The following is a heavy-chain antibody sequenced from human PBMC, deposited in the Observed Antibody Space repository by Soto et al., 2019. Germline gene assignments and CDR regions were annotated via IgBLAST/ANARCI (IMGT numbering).Heavy chain of an antibody. CDR3: GREGGGGGYDSSGYYYYYGMDV. CDR1: GFTVSSNY. J-gene: IGHJ6*02. D-gene: IGHD3-22*01. CDR2: IYSGGST. V-gene: IGHV3-53*01. Sequence: GGSLRLSCAASGFTVSSNYMSWVRQAPGKGLEWVSVIYSGGSTYYADSVKGRFTISRDNSKNTLYLQMNSLRAEDTAVYYCGREGGGGGYDSSGYYYYYGMDVWGQGTTVTVSS.